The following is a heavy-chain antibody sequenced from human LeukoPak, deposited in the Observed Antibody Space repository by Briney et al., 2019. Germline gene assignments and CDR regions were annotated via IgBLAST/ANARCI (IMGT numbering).Heavy chain of an antibody. V-gene: IGHV4-59*01. CDR3: ARVYYDSSSYHLAFDY. J-gene: IGHJ4*02. CDR2: IYYSGST. Sequence: PSETLSLTCTVSGGSISSYYWSWIRQPPGKGLEWIGYIYYSGSTNYNPSLKSRVTISVDTSKNQFSLKLSSVTAADTAVYYCARVYYDSSSYHLAFDYWGQGTLVTVS. D-gene: IGHD3-22*01. CDR1: GGSISSYY.